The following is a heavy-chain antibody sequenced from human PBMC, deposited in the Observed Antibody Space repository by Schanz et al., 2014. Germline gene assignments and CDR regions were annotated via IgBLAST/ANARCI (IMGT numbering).Heavy chain of an antibody. CDR1: GFGFSSYS. J-gene: IGHJ2*01. V-gene: IGHV3-21*04. Sequence: EVQLVESGGGLIQPGGSLRLSCAASGFGFSSYSMTWVRQAPGRGLEWVSSISTSGTYMYIADSLKGRLTISRDSSKNTLYLQMNSLRAEDTAIYYCAKDAPYPFDLWGRGTLITVSS. CDR2: ISTSGTYM. CDR3: AKDAPYPFDL.